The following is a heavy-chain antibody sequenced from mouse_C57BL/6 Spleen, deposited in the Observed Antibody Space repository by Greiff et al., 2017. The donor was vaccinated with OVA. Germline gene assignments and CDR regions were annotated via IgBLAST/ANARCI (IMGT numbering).Heavy chain of an antibody. CDR3: ARVGDYPAWFAD. J-gene: IGHJ3*01. D-gene: IGHD1-1*02. CDR1: GYTFTSYW. Sequence: QVHVKQPGAELVRPGSSVKLSCKASGYTFTSYWMHWVKQRPIQGLEWIGNIDPSDSETHYNQKFKDKATLTVDKSSSTAYMQLSSLTSEDSAVYYCARVGDYPAWFADWGQGTLVTVSA. CDR2: IDPSDSET. V-gene: IGHV1-52*01.